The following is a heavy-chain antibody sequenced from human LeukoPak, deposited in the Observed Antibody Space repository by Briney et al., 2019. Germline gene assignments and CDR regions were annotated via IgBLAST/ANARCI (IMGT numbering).Heavy chain of an antibody. J-gene: IGHJ5*02. CDR3: ARVLYYGSGSYWGTYWFDP. V-gene: IGHV4-59*01. D-gene: IGHD3-10*01. Sequence: PSETLSLTCTVSGGSISSYYWSWIRQPPEKGLEWIGYIYYSGSTNYNPSLKSRVTISVDTSKNQFSLKLSSVTAADTAVYYCARVLYYGSGSYWGTYWFDPWGQGTLVTVSS. CDR1: GGSISSYY. CDR2: IYYSGST.